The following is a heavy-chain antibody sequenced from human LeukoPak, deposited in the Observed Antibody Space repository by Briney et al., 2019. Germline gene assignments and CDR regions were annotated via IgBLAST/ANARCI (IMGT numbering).Heavy chain of an antibody. D-gene: IGHD1-26*01. Sequence: PSETLSLTCTVSGGSISSYYWSWIRQPPGKGLEWIGYIYYSGSTNYNPSLKSRVTISVDTSKNQFSLKLSSVTAADTAVYYCARQSGGSYPLGPFDIWGQGTMLTVSS. CDR1: GGSISSYY. CDR3: ARQSGGSYPLGPFDI. V-gene: IGHV4-59*08. J-gene: IGHJ3*02. CDR2: IYYSGST.